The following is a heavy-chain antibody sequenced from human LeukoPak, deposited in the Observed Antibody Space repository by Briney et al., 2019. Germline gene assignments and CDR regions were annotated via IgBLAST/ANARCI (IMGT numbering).Heavy chain of an antibody. D-gene: IGHD4-17*01. Sequence: GASVKVSCKASGGTFSSYTISWVRQAPGQGLEWMGRIIPILGIANYAQKLQGRVTMTTDTSTSTAYMELRSLRSDDTAVYYCARAGGDGDYAYYYYYMDVWGKGTTVTVSS. CDR1: GGTFSSYT. CDR2: IIPILGIA. CDR3: ARAGGDGDYAYYYYYMDV. V-gene: IGHV1-69*02. J-gene: IGHJ6*03.